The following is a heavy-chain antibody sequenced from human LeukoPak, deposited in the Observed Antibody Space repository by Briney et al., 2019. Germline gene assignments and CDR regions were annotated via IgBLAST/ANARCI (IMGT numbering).Heavy chain of an antibody. CDR3: ARVRTQWDYYYYMDV. CDR1: GGSFSGYY. CDR2: IYTSGST. D-gene: IGHD2-8*01. Sequence: SETLSLTCAVYGGSFSGYYWSWIRQPAGKGLEWIGRIYTSGSTNYNPSLKSRVTISVDTSKNQFSLKLSSVTAADTAVYYCARVRTQWDYYYYMDVWGKGTTVTISS. J-gene: IGHJ6*03. V-gene: IGHV4-59*10.